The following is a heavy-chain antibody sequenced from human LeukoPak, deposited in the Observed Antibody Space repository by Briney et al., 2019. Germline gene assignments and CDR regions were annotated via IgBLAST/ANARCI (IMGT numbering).Heavy chain of an antibody. J-gene: IGHJ4*02. CDR1: GFTVSSNY. Sequence: GGSLGLSCAASGFTVSSNYMSWVRQAPGKGLEWVAVISYDGTNKYYADSVKGRFTISRDNSKNTLYLQMNSLRAEDTAVYYCAKRYSSSWCIDSWGQGTLVTVSS. CDR3: AKRYSSSWCIDS. D-gene: IGHD6-13*01. V-gene: IGHV3-30*18. CDR2: ISYDGTNK.